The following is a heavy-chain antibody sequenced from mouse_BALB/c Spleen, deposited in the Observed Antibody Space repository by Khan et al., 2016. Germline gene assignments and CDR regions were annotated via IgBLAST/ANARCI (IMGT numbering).Heavy chain of an antibody. Sequence: VQLKESGGDLVQPGGSRKLSCAASGFTFSGFGMHWVRQAPEKGLEWVAYITSGSTNIYYADTVKGRFNISRDNPKNTLFLQMTSLRSEDPAMYSCAIMCGSYAMYYWRHGTSVTVSS. CDR2: ITSGSTNI. CDR3: AIMCGSYAMYY. J-gene: IGHJ4*01. V-gene: IGHV5-17*02. CDR1: GFTFSGFG.